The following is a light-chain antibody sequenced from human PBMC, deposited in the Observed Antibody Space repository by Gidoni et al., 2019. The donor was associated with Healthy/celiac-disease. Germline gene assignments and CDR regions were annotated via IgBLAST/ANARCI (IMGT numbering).Light chain of an antibody. CDR3: QQYYNTPRT. Sequence: DIVITQSPDSLPVSLGERATINCKSSQSVLYSSNNKNYLAWYQQKPGQPPKLLIYWASTRESGVPDRFSGSGSGTDFTLTISSLQAEDVAVYYCQQYYNTPRTFXXXTKVEIK. J-gene: IGKJ1*01. CDR2: WAS. V-gene: IGKV4-1*01. CDR1: QSVLYSSNNKNY.